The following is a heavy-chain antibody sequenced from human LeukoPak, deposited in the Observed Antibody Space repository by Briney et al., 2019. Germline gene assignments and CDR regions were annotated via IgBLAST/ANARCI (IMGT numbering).Heavy chain of an antibody. CDR2: VHLDGRT. V-gene: IGHV4-4*02. CDR1: GGSLSSTNW. CDR3: AREGGFYRPLDY. J-gene: IGHJ4*02. D-gene: IGHD6-25*01. Sequence: SETLSLTCGVSGGSLSSTNWWTWIRPPPGKGLEWIGEVHLDGRTNFNPSLKSRLTMSVDLSENHVSLKLTSVTASDTAVYYCAREGGFYRPLDYSGQGTLVTVSS.